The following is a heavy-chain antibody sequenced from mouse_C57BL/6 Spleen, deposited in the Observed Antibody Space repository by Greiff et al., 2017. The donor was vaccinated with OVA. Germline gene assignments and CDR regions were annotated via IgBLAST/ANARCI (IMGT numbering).Heavy chain of an antibody. CDR3: AREGSNYDYYAMDY. CDR2: INPNYGTT. D-gene: IGHD2-5*01. Sequence: EVKLQESGPELVKPGASVKISCKASGYSFTDYNMNWVKQSNGKSLEWIGVINPNYGTTSYNQKFKGKATLTVDQSSSTAYMQLNSLTSEDSAVYYCAREGSNYDYYAMDYWGQGTSVTVSS. V-gene: IGHV1-39*01. J-gene: IGHJ4*01. CDR1: GYSFTDYN.